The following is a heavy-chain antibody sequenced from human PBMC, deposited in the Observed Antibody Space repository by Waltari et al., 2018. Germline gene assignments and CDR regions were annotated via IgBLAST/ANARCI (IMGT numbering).Heavy chain of an antibody. CDR1: GGSLGGHY. J-gene: IGHJ5*02. CDR3: ARGGSGLYDTAVVDL. V-gene: IGHV4-59*11. Sequence: VQLQGSGPRLVKPSETLSLTCTVPGGSLGGHYWSWIRRPPGKGLEWIGYISDSGETNYNLSLQSRVSISVDTAENQLSLRLTSVTAADTAIYYCARGGSGLYDTAVVDLWGQGNLVTVSS. CDR2: ISDSGET. D-gene: IGHD3-16*01.